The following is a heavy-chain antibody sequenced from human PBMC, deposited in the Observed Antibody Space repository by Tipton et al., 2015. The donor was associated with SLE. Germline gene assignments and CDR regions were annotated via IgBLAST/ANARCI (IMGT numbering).Heavy chain of an antibody. V-gene: IGHV4-34*01. CDR3: ARWDLYSSSLY. CDR1: GGSFSGYY. J-gene: IGHJ4*02. Sequence: TLSLTCAVYGGSFSGYYWSWIRQSPGKGLEWIGEINHSGSTNYNPSLKSRVTISVDTSKNHFSLKLSSVTAADTAVYYCARWDLYSSSLYWGQETLVTVSS. D-gene: IGHD6-6*01. CDR2: INHSGST.